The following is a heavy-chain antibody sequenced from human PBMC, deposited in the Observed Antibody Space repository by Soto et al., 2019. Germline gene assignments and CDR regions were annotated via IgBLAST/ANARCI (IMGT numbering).Heavy chain of an antibody. CDR3: ARVREPLTGGPWFDP. V-gene: IGHV4-39*07. J-gene: IGHJ5*02. D-gene: IGHD1-26*01. CDR2: INHSGST. Sequence: SETLSLTCTVSGGSISSSRCHWGWIRQPPGKGLEWIGEINHSGSTNYNPSLKSRVTISVDTSKNQFSLKLSSVTAADTAVYYCARVREPLTGGPWFDPWGQGTLVTVSS. CDR1: GGSISSSRCH.